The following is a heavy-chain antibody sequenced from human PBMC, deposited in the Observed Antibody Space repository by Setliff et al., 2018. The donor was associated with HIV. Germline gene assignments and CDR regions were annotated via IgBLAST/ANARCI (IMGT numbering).Heavy chain of an antibody. CDR1: GYTFSSYG. J-gene: IGHJ3*02. V-gene: IGHV1-18*01. CDR3: ARDSEWGSYIFWTFDI. D-gene: IGHD1-26*01. Sequence: ASVKVSCKASGYTFSSYGISWVRQAPGQGLKRMGWISAYNGNTNYAQKLQGRVTMTTDTSTSTAYMELRSLRSDDTAVYYCARDSEWGSYIFWTFDIWGQGTMVTVSS. CDR2: ISAYNGNT.